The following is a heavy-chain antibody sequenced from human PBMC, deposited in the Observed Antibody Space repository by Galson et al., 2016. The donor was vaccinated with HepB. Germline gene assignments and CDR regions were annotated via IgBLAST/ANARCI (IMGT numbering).Heavy chain of an antibody. D-gene: IGHD1-1*01. CDR1: GYTFTNYY. CDR2: INPSGGST. Sequence: SVKVSCKASGYTFTNYYIHWVRQAPGQGLEWMGIINPSGGSTSYAQKFRGRVTMTRDTSTSTVYMDLSSLRSEDTAVYYCARDPTVTTGVPNYYCDYWGQGTLVTVSS. CDR3: ARDPTVTTGVPNYYCDY. V-gene: IGHV1-46*01. J-gene: IGHJ4*02.